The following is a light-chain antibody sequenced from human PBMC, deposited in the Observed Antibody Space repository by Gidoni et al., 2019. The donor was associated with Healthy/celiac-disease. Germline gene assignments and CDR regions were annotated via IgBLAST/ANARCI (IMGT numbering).Light chain of an antibody. CDR3: MQALQTPPT. J-gene: IGKJ1*01. Sequence: DMVMARSPLSLPVTSGEPAYISCRSSQSLLHSNGYNYLDWYLQKPGQSPQLLIYLGSIWSSGVPDRFSGRGSGTEFTLKISSVEAEDVGVYYCMQALQTPPTFGQGTKVEIK. CDR1: QSLLHSNGYNY. CDR2: LGS. V-gene: IGKV2-28*01.